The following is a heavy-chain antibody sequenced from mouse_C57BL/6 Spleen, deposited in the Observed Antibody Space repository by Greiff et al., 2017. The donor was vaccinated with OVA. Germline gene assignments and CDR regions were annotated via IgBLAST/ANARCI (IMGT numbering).Heavy chain of an antibody. CDR2: IYPGDGDT. J-gene: IGHJ2*01. V-gene: IGHV1-82*01. CDR1: GYAFSSSW. CDR3: ARSAVTGTYFDY. D-gene: IGHD4-1*01. Sequence: VQRVESGPELVKPGASVKISCKASGYAFSSSWMNWVKQRPGKGLEWIGRIYPGDGDTNYNGKFKGKATLTADKSSSTAYMQLSSLTSEDSAVYFCARSAVTGTYFDYWGQGTTLTVSS.